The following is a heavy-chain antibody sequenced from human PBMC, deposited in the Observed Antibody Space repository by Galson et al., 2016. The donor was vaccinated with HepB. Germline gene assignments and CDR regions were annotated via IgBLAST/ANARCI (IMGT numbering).Heavy chain of an antibody. J-gene: IGHJ4*02. D-gene: IGHD5-18*01. CDR1: GGSISSRSYY. Sequence: ETLSLTCTVSGGSISSRSYYWGWIRQPPGKGLEWIASIHSSGSPYYYNPSLESRVTIPVDTSKNQFSLRLRSVTAADTALYFCARHEGYGSGPPWDDWGQGTLVTVSS. V-gene: IGHV4-39*01. CDR2: IHSSGSPY. CDR3: ARHEGYGSGPPWDD.